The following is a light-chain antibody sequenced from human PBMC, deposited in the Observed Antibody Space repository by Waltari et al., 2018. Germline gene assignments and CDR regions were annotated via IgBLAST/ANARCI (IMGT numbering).Light chain of an antibody. CDR1: QSISSY. J-gene: IGKJ4*01. CDR3: QQSYITPAT. CDR2: AAS. V-gene: IGKV1-39*01. Sequence: DIQMTQSPSSLSASVGDRVTITCRASQSISSYLSWYQHQPGKAPKLLIYAASTLQGGVPPGFSGGGSGTDFTLTIRSLQVEDSATYYCQQSYITPATFGGGTKVEIK.